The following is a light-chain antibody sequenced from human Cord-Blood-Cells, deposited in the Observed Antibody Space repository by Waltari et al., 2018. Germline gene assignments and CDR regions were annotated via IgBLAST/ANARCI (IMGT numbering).Light chain of an antibody. CDR3: QQIYSTPYS. CDR2: AAS. V-gene: IGKV1-39*01. J-gene: IGKJ2*03. CDR1: QSISSY. Sequence: DIQMTHSPCSLSASVGASGTITCRASQSISSYLNWYQQKPGKSPKLLIYAASSLKSGVPSRFSGSGSGTDFTLTISSLQPEDFATYYCQQIYSTPYSFGQGTKLEIK.